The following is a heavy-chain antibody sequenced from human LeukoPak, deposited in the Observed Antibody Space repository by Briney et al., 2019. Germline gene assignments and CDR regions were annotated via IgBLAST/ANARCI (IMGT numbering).Heavy chain of an antibody. CDR3: AKDGTWGATGSSYFDY. D-gene: IGHD1-26*01. Sequence: GGSLRLSCAASGFTFSSYAMSWVRQAPGKGLEWVSAISGSGGSTYYADSVKGRFTISRDNSKNTLYLQMNSLRAEDTAVYYCAKDGTWGATGSSYFDYWGQGTLVTVSS. CDR2: ISGSGGST. CDR1: GFTFSSYA. J-gene: IGHJ4*02. V-gene: IGHV3-23*01.